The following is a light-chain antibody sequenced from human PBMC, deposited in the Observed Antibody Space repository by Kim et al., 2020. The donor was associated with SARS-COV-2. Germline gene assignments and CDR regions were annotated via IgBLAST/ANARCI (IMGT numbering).Light chain of an antibody. J-gene: IGKJ2*01. CDR1: QGISGY. V-gene: IGKV1-9*01. Sequence: SASVGDPVTVTCRTSQGISGYLAWFQQQPGKAPKLLIYAASTLQGGVPSRFSGSGSGTEFTLTIGSLQPEDFATYYCQQLNSYPPTFGQGTKLEIK. CDR2: AAS. CDR3: QQLNSYPPT.